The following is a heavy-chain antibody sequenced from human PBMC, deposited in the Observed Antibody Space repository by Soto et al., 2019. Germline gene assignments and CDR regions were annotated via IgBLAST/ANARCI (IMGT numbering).Heavy chain of an antibody. CDR2: ISGSGSTI. Sequence: GGSLRLSCAASGFTFSSYAVRWVRQAPGKGPEWISSISGSGSTIYYADSVKGRFTISRDNSKDTLYRQMSSLRAEDTAVYYCAKVFYYYDSSGYYYFDYWGQGTLVTVSS. CDR1: GFTFSSYA. V-gene: IGHV3-23*01. J-gene: IGHJ4*02. D-gene: IGHD3-22*01. CDR3: AKVFYYYDSSGYYYFDY.